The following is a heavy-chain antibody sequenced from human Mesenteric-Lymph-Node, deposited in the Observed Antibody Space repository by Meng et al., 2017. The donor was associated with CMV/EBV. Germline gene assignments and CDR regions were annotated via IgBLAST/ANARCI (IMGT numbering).Heavy chain of an antibody. CDR2: ISSGGGST. D-gene: IGHD6-19*01. V-gene: IGHV3-23*01. Sequence: SCEASGFTFSRYAMNWVRQAPGKGLEWVSAISSGGGSTSYADSVKGRFTISRDNSKNTLYLQTNSLRAEDTAIYYCAKSVAGTWFSDYWGQGTLVTVSS. CDR1: GFTFSRYA. CDR3: AKSVAGTWFSDY. J-gene: IGHJ4*02.